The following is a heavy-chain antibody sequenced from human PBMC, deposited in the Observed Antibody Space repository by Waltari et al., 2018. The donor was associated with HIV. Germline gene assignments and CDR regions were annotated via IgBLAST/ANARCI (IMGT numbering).Heavy chain of an antibody. CDR1: GGSISSYY. CDR3: AREKGVYCSGGSCQGWFDP. D-gene: IGHD2-15*01. J-gene: IGHJ5*02. V-gene: IGHV4-59*01. Sequence: QVQLQESGPGLVKPSETLSLTCTVSGGSISSYYWSWIRQPPGKGLEWIGYSYYSGSTNYNPSLKSRVTISVDTSKNQFSLKLSSVTAADTAVYYCAREKGVYCSGGSCQGWFDPWGQGTLVTVSS. CDR2: SYYSGST.